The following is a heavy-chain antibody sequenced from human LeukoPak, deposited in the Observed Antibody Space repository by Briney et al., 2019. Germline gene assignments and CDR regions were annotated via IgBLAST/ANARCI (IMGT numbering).Heavy chain of an antibody. Sequence: ASVKVSCKASGYTFTSYGISWVRQAPGQGLEWMGWISAYNGNTNYAQKLQGRVTMTTDTSTSTAYMELSRLRSDDTAVYYCARLLANYDFWSVSGGDYWGQGTLVTVSS. J-gene: IGHJ4*02. D-gene: IGHD3-3*01. CDR2: ISAYNGNT. CDR3: ARLLANYDFWSVSGGDY. CDR1: GYTFTSYG. V-gene: IGHV1-18*01.